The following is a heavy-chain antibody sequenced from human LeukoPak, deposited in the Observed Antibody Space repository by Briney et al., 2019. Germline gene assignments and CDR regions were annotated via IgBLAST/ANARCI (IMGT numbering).Heavy chain of an antibody. J-gene: IGHJ5*02. Sequence: SETLSLTCTVSGGSISSYYWSWIRQPAGKGLEWIGRIYTSGSTNYNPSLKSRVTMSVDTSKNQFSLKLSSVTAADTAVYYCARDLGYGDYVPNWFDPWGQGTLVTVSS. CDR1: GGSISSYY. CDR2: IYTSGST. CDR3: ARDLGYGDYVPNWFDP. D-gene: IGHD4-17*01. V-gene: IGHV4-4*07.